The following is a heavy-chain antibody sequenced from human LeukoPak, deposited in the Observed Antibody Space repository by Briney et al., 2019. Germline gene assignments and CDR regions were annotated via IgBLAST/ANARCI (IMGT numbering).Heavy chain of an antibody. V-gene: IGHV1-69*17. CDR1: VGTFSSYA. CDR3: AREGDAFDI. Sequence: SVKVSCKASVGTFSSYAISWVRPAPGRGLEWRGGIISMFGIANYAQKFQGRVTITADKSTSTAYMELSSLRSEDTAVYYCAREGDAFDIWGQGTMVTVSS. CDR2: IISMFGIA. J-gene: IGHJ3*02.